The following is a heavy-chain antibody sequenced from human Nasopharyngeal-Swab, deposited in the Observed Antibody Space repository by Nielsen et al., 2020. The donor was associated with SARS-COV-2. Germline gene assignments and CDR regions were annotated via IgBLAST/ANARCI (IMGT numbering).Heavy chain of an antibody. J-gene: IGHJ6*03. CDR3: ARGSGFYYYMDV. D-gene: IGHD3-3*01. CDR1: GDTFTSYA. CDR2: INAGNGNT. Sequence: ASVKVSCKASGDTFTSYAMHWVRQAPGQRLEWMGWINAGNGNTKYSQKFQGRVTITRDTSASTAYMELSSLRSEDTAVYYCARGSGFYYYMDVWGKGTTVTVSS. V-gene: IGHV1-3*01.